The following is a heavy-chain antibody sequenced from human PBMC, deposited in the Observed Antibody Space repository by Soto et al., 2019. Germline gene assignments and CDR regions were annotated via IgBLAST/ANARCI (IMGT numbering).Heavy chain of an antibody. CDR1: GFTFSDYA. CDR3: AKDARLRPGLFDY. J-gene: IGHJ4*02. V-gene: IGHV3-23*01. Sequence: GGSLRLSCAASGFTFSDYAMSWVRQAPGKGLEWVSAISGSGASTYYADSVKGRFTISRDKSSNTLYLQMRSLSVEDTAVYYCAKDARLRPGLFDYWGQGTLVTVSS. D-gene: IGHD4-17*01. CDR2: ISGSGAST.